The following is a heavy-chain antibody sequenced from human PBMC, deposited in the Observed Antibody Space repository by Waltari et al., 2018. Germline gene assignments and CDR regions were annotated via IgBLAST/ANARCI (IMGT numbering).Heavy chain of an antibody. CDR3: ARELSGDSSPP. CDR2: ISYDGSNK. Sequence: QVQLVESGGGVVQPGRSLRLSCAASGFTFSSYAMHWVRQAPGKGLECVAVISYDGSNKYYAASVKGRFTSSRDNSTNTLELQMNSLGAEDTAVYYCARELSGDSSPPWGQGTMVTVSS. CDR1: GFTFSSYA. V-gene: IGHV3-30-3*01. D-gene: IGHD3-22*01. J-gene: IGHJ3*01.